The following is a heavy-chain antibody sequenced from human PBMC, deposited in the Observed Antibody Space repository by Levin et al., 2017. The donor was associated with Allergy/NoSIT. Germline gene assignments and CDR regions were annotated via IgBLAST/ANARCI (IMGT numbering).Heavy chain of an antibody. J-gene: IGHJ6*02. D-gene: IGHD2-2*02. CDR1: GGTFSSYT. CDR3: ARTSNIVVVPAAIDLSHYGMDV. Sequence: SVKVSCKASGGTFSSYTISWVRQAPGQGLEWMGRIIPILGIANYAQKFQGRVTITADKSTSTAYMELSSLRSEDTAVYYCARTSNIVVVPAAIDLSHYGMDVWGQGTTVTVSS. CDR2: IIPILGIA. V-gene: IGHV1-69*02.